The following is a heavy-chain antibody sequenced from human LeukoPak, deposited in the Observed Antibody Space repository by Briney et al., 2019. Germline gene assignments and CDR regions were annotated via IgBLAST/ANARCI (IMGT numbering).Heavy chain of an antibody. CDR1: GFTFSSYW. V-gene: IGHV3-7*01. J-gene: IGHJ4*02. Sequence: GGSLRLSCAASGFTFSSYWMSWVRQAPGKGLDGVANIKQDGSEKYYVDSVKGRFTISRDNAKNSLYLQMNSLRAEDTAVYYCAGYSSSWYLGDWGQGTLVTVSS. D-gene: IGHD6-13*01. CDR3: AGYSSSWYLGD. CDR2: IKQDGSEK.